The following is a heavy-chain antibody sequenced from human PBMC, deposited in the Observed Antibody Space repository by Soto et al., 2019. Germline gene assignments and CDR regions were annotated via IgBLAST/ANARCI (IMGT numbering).Heavy chain of an antibody. CDR1: GGSISSGGYY. V-gene: IGHV4-31*03. CDR2: IYYSGST. D-gene: IGHD6-19*01. CDR3: ARDQIDSSGWANWFDP. J-gene: IGHJ5*02. Sequence: SETLSLTCTVSGGSISSGGYYWSWIRQHPGKGLEWIGYIYYSGSTYYNPSLKSRVTISVDTSKNQFSLKLSSVTAADTAVYYCARDQIDSSGWANWFDPWGQGTLVRVSS.